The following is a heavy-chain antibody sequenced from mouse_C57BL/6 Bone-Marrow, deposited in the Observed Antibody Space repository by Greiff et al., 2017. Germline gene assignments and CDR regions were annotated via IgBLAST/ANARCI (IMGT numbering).Heavy chain of an antibody. J-gene: IGHJ4*01. CDR3: ERGGTTVVAYYYAMDY. CDR1: GYTFTDYY. D-gene: IGHD1-1*01. V-gene: IGHV1-26*01. CDR2: LNPNNGGT. Sequence: VQLQQSGPELVKPGASVKISCKASGYTFTDYYMNWVKQSHGKSLEWIGDLNPNNGGTSYTQKFNGKATLTLDKSSSTAYMELRSLTSEDSAVYSCERGGTTVVAYYYAMDYWGQGTSVTVSS.